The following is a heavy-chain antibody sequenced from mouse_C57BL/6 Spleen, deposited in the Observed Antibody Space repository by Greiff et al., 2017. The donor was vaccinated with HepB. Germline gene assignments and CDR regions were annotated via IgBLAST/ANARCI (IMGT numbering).Heavy chain of an antibody. CDR2: ILPGSGST. CDR1: GYTFTGYW. CDR3: ARGSGSSWGGYAMDY. J-gene: IGHJ4*01. D-gene: IGHD1-1*01. Sequence: QVQLQQSGAELMKPGASVKLSCKATGYTFTGYWIEWVKQRPGHGLEWIGEILPGSGSTNYNEKFKGKATFTADTSSNTAYIQLSSRTTEDYAIYYCARGSGSSWGGYAMDYWGQGTSVTVSS. V-gene: IGHV1-9*01.